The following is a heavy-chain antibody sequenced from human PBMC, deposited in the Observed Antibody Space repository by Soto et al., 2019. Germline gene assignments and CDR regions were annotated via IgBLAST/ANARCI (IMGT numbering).Heavy chain of an antibody. CDR1: GGSISSGGYY. CDR2: IYYSGST. Sequence: TLSLTCTVSGGSISSGGYYWSWIRQHPGKGLEWIGYIYYSGSTYYNPSLRSRATLSVDTSRNQFFLNVTSVTAADTAVYYGARPVYAHWAFAIWGQGKLVSVSS. V-gene: IGHV4-31*03. D-gene: IGHD2-2*01. J-gene: IGHJ3*02. CDR3: ARPVYAHWAFAI.